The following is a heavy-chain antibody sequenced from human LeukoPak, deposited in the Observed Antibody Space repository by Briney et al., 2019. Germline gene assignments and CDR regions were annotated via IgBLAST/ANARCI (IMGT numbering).Heavy chain of an antibody. CDR2: ISSSSSFI. V-gene: IGHV3-21*01. CDR3: ASTIFGVVTRVDY. D-gene: IGHD3-3*01. Sequence: GGSLRLSCAASGFTFSSYSMNWVRQAPGKGLEWVSSISSSSSFIYYADSEKGRFTISRDNAKNSLYLQMNSLRAEDTAVYYCASTIFGVVTRVDYWGQGTLVTVSS. J-gene: IGHJ4*02. CDR1: GFTFSSYS.